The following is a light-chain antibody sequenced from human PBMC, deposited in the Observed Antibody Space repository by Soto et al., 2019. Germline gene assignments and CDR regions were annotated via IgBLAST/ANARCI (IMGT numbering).Light chain of an antibody. Sequence: DIQLTQSPSFLSASIGDRVTITCRASQGIYNYLAWYQQKPGKAPKLLIHTASTLQSGVPSSFSGSGFGTEFPLTISSLQAEDFATYYCQQRKDYPITFGQGTRLEIK. CDR2: TAS. J-gene: IGKJ5*01. V-gene: IGKV1-9*01. CDR3: QQRKDYPIT. CDR1: QGIYNY.